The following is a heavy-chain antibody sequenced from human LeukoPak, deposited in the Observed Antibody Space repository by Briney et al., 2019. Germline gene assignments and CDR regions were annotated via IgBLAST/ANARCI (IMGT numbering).Heavy chain of an antibody. CDR1: GFTFSSYA. V-gene: IGHV3-23*01. CDR3: AKDQYGSGSYYDAFDI. Sequence: GGSLRLSCAASGFTFSSYAMSWVRQAPGKGLEWGSAISGSGGSTYYADSVKGRFTISRDNSKNTLYLQMNSLRAEDTAVYYCAKDQYGSGSYYDAFDIWGQGTMVTVSS. D-gene: IGHD3-10*01. CDR2: ISGSGGST. J-gene: IGHJ3*02.